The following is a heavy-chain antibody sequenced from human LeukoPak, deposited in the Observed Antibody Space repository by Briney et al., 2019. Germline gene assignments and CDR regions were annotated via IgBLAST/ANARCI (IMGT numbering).Heavy chain of an antibody. CDR1: GGTFSSYA. CDR3: ARDPTMVRGGAWFDP. CDR2: IIPILGIA. D-gene: IGHD3-10*01. Sequence: ASVKVSCKASGGTFSSYAISWVRQAPGQGLEWMGRIIPILGIANYAQKFQGRVTITAEKSTSTAYMELRSLRSEDTAVYYCARDPTMVRGGAWFDPWGQGTLVTVSS. V-gene: IGHV1-69*04. J-gene: IGHJ5*02.